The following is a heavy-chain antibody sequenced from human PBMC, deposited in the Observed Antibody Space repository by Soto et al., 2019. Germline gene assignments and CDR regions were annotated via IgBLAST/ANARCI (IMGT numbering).Heavy chain of an antibody. CDR1: GYTFTSYG. Sequence: ASVKVSCKASGYTFTSYGISWVRQAPGQGLEWMGWISAYNGETIYAQKFQGRVTMTEDTSTDTAYMELSSLRSEDTAVYYCATLFLAYGYWGQGTLVTVSS. CDR3: ATLFLAYGY. CDR2: ISAYNGET. D-gene: IGHD4-17*01. J-gene: IGHJ4*02. V-gene: IGHV1-18*01.